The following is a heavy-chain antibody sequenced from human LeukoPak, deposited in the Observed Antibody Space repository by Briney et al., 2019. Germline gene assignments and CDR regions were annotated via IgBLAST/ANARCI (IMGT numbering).Heavy chain of an antibody. CDR2: IYPGDSDT. CDR1: GYSFTSYW. D-gene: IGHD2-15*01. J-gene: IGHJ4*02. Sequence: GESLKISCTGSGYSFTSYWIGWVRQMPGKGLELMGIIYPGDSDTRYNPSFQGQVTISADKSISTAYLQWSSLRASDTAMYYCARHYCSGGSCYYGYDYWGQGTLVTVSS. V-gene: IGHV5-51*01. CDR3: ARHYCSGGSCYYGYDY.